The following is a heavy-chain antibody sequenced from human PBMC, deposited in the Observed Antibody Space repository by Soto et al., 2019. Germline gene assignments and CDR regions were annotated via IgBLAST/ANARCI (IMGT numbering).Heavy chain of an antibody. CDR2: ISGSGGST. CDR1: GFTFSSYA. J-gene: IGHJ6*02. CDR3: ARDPLSYYDFWSGYFSPEPYYYGMYV. V-gene: IGHV3-23*01. D-gene: IGHD3-3*01. Sequence: GALRLSCAASGFTFSSYAMSWVRQAPGKGLEWVSAISGSGGSTYYADSVKGRFTISRDNSKNTLYLQMNSLRAEDTAVYYCARDPLSYYDFWSGYFSPEPYYYGMYVWGQGTTVPVS.